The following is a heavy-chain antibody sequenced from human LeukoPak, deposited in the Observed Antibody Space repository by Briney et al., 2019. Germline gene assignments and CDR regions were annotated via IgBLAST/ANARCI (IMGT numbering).Heavy chain of an antibody. Sequence: ASVKVSCKASGYTFNSYDITWVRQAPGQGLEWMGRISVHNDNTNYAQKFQGRVTMTTNTSTSTAYMELRSLRSDDTAVYYCARGRDAGRKVGLSGIPLTDFDYWGQGTLVTVSS. D-gene: IGHD2-8*01. J-gene: IGHJ4*02. CDR3: ARGRDAGRKVGLSGIPLTDFDY. CDR1: GYTFNSYD. CDR2: ISVHNDNT. V-gene: IGHV1-18*01.